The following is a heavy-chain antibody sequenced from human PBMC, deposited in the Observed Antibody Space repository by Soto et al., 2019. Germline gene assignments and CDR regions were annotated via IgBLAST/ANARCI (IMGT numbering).Heavy chain of an antibody. Sequence: QVQLQESGPGLVKPSETLSLTCTVSGGSISSYYWSWIRQPPGKGLAWIGYIYYSGSTNYNPSLKSRVTRSVDTSKNQFSLKLSSVTAADTAVYYCARDSSSSRVNWFGPWGQGTLVTVSS. CDR3: ARDSSSSRVNWFGP. J-gene: IGHJ5*02. CDR2: IYYSGST. D-gene: IGHD6-13*01. V-gene: IGHV4-59*01. CDR1: GGSISSYY.